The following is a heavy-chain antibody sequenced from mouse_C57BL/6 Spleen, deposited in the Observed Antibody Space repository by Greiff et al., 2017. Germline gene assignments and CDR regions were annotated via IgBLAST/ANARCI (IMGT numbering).Heavy chain of an antibody. Sequence: VQLQQSGAELVRPGASVKLSCTASGFNFKDDYMHWVKQRPEQGLEWIGWIDPENGDTEYASKFQGKATMTADTSSNTAYLQLSSLTSEDTAVYYCTTANDYDGFAYWGQGTLVTVSA. V-gene: IGHV14-4*01. CDR2: IDPENGDT. CDR1: GFNFKDDY. J-gene: IGHJ3*01. CDR3: TTANDYDGFAY. D-gene: IGHD2-4*01.